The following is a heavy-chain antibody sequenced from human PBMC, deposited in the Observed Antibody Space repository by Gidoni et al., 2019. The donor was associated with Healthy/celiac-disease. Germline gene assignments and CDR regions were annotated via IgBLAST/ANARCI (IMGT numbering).Heavy chain of an antibody. J-gene: IGHJ6*02. CDR1: GFTFSSYA. CDR3: AKVLEGDIVVVPAANYYYYGMDV. D-gene: IGHD2-2*01. Sequence: EVQLLESGGGLVQPGGSLRLSCAASGFTFSSYAISWVRQAPGKGLEWVSAISGSGGSTYYADSVKGRFTISRDNSKNALYLQMNSLRAEDTAVYYCAKVLEGDIVVVPAANYYYYGMDVWGQGTTVTVSS. CDR2: ISGSGGST. V-gene: IGHV3-23*01.